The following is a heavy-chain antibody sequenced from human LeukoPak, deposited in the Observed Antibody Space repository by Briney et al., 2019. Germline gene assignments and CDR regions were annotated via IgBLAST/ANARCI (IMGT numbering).Heavy chain of an antibody. CDR2: IIPIFGTA. D-gene: IGHD3-10*01. V-gene: IGHV1-69*13. CDR1: GGTFSSYA. J-gene: IGHJ3*02. Sequence: GASVKVSCKASGGTFSSYAISWVRQAPGQGLEWMGGIIPIFGTANYAQKFQGRVTITADEFTSTAYMELSSLRSEDTAVYYCARAAELLWFGELAGHDAFDIWGQGTMVTVSS. CDR3: ARAAELLWFGELAGHDAFDI.